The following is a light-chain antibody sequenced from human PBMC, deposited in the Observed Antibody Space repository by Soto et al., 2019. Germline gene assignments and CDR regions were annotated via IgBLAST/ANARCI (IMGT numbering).Light chain of an antibody. CDR2: AAS. V-gene: IGKV3-20*01. CDR1: QSVSSYY. Sequence: EMVLTQSPGTLSLSPGERATLCCSASQSVSSYYLAWYQQKPGQAPRLLIYAASSRATGIPYRFSAGGYGTDLTRPISRLEPEDFAVYYCQQCGSSPWTFGQGTKVDIK. J-gene: IGKJ1*01. CDR3: QQCGSSPWT.